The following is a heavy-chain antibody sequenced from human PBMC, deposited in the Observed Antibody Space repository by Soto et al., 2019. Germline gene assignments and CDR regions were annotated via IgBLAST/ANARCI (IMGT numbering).Heavy chain of an antibody. CDR2: IIPIFGTA. D-gene: IGHD1-26*01. CDR1: GGTFSSYA. J-gene: IGHJ6*02. CDR3: ARDHSGSYAYYYYGMDV. V-gene: IGHV1-69*01. Sequence: QVQLVQSGAEVKKPGSSVKVSCKASGGTFSSYAISWVRQAPGQGLEWMGGIIPIFGTANYAQKFQGRVTITTDESTSAAYMELSSLRSEDTAVYYCARDHSGSYAYYYYGMDVWGQVTTVTVSS.